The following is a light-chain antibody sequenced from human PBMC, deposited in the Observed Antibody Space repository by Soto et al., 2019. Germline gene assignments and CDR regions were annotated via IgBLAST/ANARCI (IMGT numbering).Light chain of an antibody. CDR2: EAT. CDR3: CSFAGGATFG. CDR1: SNDVGGYDL. J-gene: IGLJ3*02. Sequence: QSVLTQLASVSGSPGQSITISCSGTSNDVGGYDLVSWYQQHPGKAPRLIIYEATKRPSGVSDRFSASKSGNTASLTISALQAEDEAYYSCCSFAGGATFGFGGGTKLTV. V-gene: IGLV2-23*02.